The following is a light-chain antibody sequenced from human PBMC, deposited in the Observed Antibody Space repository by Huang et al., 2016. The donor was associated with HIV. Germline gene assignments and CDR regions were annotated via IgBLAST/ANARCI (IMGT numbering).Light chain of an antibody. CDR2: DAS. Sequence: DIQMTQSPSSLSASVGDRFTITCQASQDISNYLNWYKQKPGKAPKLLIYDASNLETGVSSMFSGSGSGTDFTFTISSLQPEDIATYYCQHYDNLRTFGQGTKVEIK. V-gene: IGKV1-33*01. CDR3: QHYDNLRT. CDR1: QDISNY. J-gene: IGKJ1*01.